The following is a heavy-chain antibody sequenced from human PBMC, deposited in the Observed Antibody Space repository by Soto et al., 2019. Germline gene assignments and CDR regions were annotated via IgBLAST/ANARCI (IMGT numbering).Heavy chain of an antibody. CDR3: ARLSSRYCSGGSCYSVYAFDI. D-gene: IGHD2-15*01. J-gene: IGHJ3*02. CDR2: IYYSGST. CDR1: GGSISSYS. Sequence: PSETLSLTCTASGGSISSYSWILIPQPPGKGLEWIGYIYYSGSTNYNPSLKSRVTISVDPSKNQFSLKLNSVTAADTAVYYCARLSSRYCSGGSCYSVYAFDIWGQGTMVTVSS. V-gene: IGHV4-59*08.